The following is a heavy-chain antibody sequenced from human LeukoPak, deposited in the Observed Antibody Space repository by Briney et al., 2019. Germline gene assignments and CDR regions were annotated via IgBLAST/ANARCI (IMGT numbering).Heavy chain of an antibody. Sequence: PGGSLRLSCAASGFTFSSYGMHWVRQAPGKGLEWVAVISYDGSNKYYADSVKGRFTISRDNSKNTLYLQMNSLRAEDTAVYYCARVYGQNEYIADYWGQGTLVTVSS. V-gene: IGHV3-30*03. D-gene: IGHD6-6*01. J-gene: IGHJ4*02. CDR3: ARVYGQNEYIADY. CDR1: GFTFSSYG. CDR2: ISYDGSNK.